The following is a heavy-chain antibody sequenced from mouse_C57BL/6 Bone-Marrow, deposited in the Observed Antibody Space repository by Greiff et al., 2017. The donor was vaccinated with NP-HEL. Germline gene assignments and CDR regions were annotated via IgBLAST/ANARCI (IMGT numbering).Heavy chain of an antibody. CDR1: GFTFSSYA. Sequence: EVMLVESGEGLVKPGGSLKLSCAASGFTFSSYAMYWVRQTPEKRLEWVAYISSGGDYIYYADTVKGRFTISRDNARNTLYLQMSSLKSEDTAMYYCTRDYGKGAMDYWGQGTSVTVSS. CDR2: ISSGGDYI. CDR3: TRDYGKGAMDY. J-gene: IGHJ4*01. V-gene: IGHV5-9-1*02. D-gene: IGHD2-1*01.